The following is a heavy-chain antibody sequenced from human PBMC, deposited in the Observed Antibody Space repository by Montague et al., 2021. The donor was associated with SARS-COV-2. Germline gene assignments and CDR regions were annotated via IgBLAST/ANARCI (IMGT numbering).Heavy chain of an antibody. D-gene: IGHD3-22*01. CDR3: ATLKRPEYYSSGYYYFDS. V-gene: IGHV4-39*01. CDR1: GFSIRTSNYY. Sequence: SETLSLTCSVSGFSIRTSNYYWGWVRQPPGKGLEWIGAIYRSASTYQNPSLRGRITLSVDTSKNQFSLKLNFVTAADTGLYYCATLKRPEYYSSGYYYFDSWGQGTLVTVSS. J-gene: IGHJ4*02. CDR2: IYRSAST.